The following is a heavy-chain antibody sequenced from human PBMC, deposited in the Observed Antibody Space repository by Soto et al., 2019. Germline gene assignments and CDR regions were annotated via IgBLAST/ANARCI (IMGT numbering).Heavy chain of an antibody. D-gene: IGHD3-10*01. J-gene: IGHJ6*02. CDR3: AKDIALVRGVIIDLDV. CDR2: ISYDGDTK. V-gene: IGHV3-30*18. Sequence: XGCLRLSCAASGFTVTNYGMHWVRQAPGKGLEWVTVISYDGDTKYYAESVKGRFTISRDNFKNTLYLQMNSLRAEDTAVYYCAKDIALVRGVIIDLDVWGQGTTVTVSS. CDR1: GFTVTNYG.